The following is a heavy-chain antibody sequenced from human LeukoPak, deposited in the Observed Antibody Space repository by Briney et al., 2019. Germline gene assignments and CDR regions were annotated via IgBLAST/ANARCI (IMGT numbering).Heavy chain of an antibody. CDR1: GFIFNNYG. CDR2: ISNDGGGT. Sequence: GGSLRLSCAASGFIFNNYGLVWVRQAPGKGLEWLSAISNDGGGTTYADFVKGQFSVSRDNSKNTLFLQMNSLRAEDTALYYCAKGSSGYFFDLWGQGTLVTVSS. CDR3: AKGSSGYFFDL. V-gene: IGHV3-23*01. D-gene: IGHD3-22*01. J-gene: IGHJ4*02.